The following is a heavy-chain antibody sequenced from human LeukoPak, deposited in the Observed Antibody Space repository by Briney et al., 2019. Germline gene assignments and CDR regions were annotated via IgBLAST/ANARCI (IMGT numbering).Heavy chain of an antibody. J-gene: IGHJ2*01. CDR3: ARRSPGSFDL. Sequence: GGSLRLSCAASGFTFTNYGLTWVRQVPGKGLQWVSSISGSGNSTYYADSVKGRFTISRDNAKNSLYLQMNSLRAEDTAVYYCARRSPGSFDLWGRGTLVTVSS. V-gene: IGHV3-21*01. CDR2: ISGSGNST. CDR1: GFTFTNYG. D-gene: IGHD2-15*01.